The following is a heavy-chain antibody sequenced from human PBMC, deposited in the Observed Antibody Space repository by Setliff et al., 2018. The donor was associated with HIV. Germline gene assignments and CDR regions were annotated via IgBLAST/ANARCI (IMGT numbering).Heavy chain of an antibody. Sequence: PSETLSLTCAVYDGSFSGYYWSWIRQPPGKGLEWIGGIEHSGSTNYNPSLKSRVTISVDTSKKQFSLRLSSVTAADTAVYCCARALANWVGRRAFDIWGQGTMVTVSS. CDR1: DGSFSGYY. CDR3: ARALANWVGRRAFDI. CDR2: IEHSGST. D-gene: IGHD1-1*01. J-gene: IGHJ3*02. V-gene: IGHV4-34*01.